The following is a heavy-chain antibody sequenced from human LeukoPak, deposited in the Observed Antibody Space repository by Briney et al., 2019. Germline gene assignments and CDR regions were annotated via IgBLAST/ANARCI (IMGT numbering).Heavy chain of an antibody. CDR3: AKVSTPKWLPVEIDY. CDR2: ISSSGSNT. Sequence: GGSLRLSCTASEFTYGMNWVRQAPGKGLECVSSISSSGSNTYYADSVKGRFTISRDNSKNTLYLQMNSLRAEDTAVYYCAKVSTPKWLPVEIDYWGQGTLVTVSS. V-gene: IGHV3-23*01. CDR1: EFTYG. J-gene: IGHJ4*02. D-gene: IGHD5-12*01.